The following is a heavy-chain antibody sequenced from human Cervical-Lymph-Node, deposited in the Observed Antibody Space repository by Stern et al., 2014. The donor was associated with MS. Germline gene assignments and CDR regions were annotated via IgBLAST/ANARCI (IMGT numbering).Heavy chain of an antibody. CDR3: TTDSGRELYSTSSVDFDY. CDR2: IHAKIDGGAT. V-gene: IGHV3-15*01. J-gene: IGHJ4*02. D-gene: IGHD6-6*01. Sequence: EVHLVESGGGFVMPGGSLRLSCAASGFTFSHAWMSWVRQLPGKGLEWVGRIHAKIDGGATDYAAPVKGRFTISRDDSKNTLYLQMNSLKTEDTALYYCTTDSGRELYSTSSVDFDYWGQGTLVTVSS. CDR1: GFTFSHAW.